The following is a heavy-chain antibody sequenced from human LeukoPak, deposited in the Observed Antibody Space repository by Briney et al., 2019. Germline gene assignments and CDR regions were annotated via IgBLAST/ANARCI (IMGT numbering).Heavy chain of an antibody. D-gene: IGHD3-22*01. CDR1: GFTFSSYA. Sequence: PGGSLRLSCAASGFTFSSYAMSWVRQAPGKGLEWVSAISGSGGSTYYADSVKGRFTISRDNSKNTLYLQMNSLRAEDTAVYYCAKDIREADYYDSSGHNWGQGTLVTASS. CDR2: ISGSGGST. V-gene: IGHV3-23*01. J-gene: IGHJ4*02. CDR3: AKDIREADYYDSSGHN.